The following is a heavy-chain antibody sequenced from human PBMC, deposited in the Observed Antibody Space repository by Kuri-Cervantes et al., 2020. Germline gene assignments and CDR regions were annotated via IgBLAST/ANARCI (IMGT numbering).Heavy chain of an antibody. J-gene: IGHJ5*02. CDR3: ARVDTAFIGEPSGGWFDP. V-gene: IGHV4-38-2*01. Sequence: SETLSLTCAVSGDSISSGYYWGWIRQPPGKGLEWIGNIYHSGSTYYNPSLKSRVTISVDTSKNQFSLKLTSVTAADTAVYYCARVDTAFIGEPSGGWFDPWGQGTLVTVSS. CDR1: GDSISSGYY. CDR2: IYHSGST. D-gene: IGHD5-18*01.